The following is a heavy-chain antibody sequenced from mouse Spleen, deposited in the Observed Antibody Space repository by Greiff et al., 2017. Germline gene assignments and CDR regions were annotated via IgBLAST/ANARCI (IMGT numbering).Heavy chain of an antibody. Sequence: VQLKQSGPGLVKPSQSLSLTCSVTGYSITSGYYWNWIRQFPGNKLEWMGYISYDGSNNYNPSLKNRISITRDTSKNQFFLKLNSVTTEDTATYYCAEGAGAWFAYWGQGTLVTVSA. D-gene: IGHD3-3*01. J-gene: IGHJ3*01. V-gene: IGHV3-6*01. CDR2: ISYDGSN. CDR3: AEGAGAWFAY. CDR1: GYSITSGYY.